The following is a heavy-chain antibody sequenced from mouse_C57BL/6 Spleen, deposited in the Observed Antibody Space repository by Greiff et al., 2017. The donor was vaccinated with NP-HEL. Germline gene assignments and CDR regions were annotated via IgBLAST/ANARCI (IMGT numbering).Heavy chain of an antibody. D-gene: IGHD1-1*01. CDR1: GFTFSDYG. CDR3: ASTVVAPYYAMDY. V-gene: IGHV5-17*01. J-gene: IGHJ4*01. Sequence: EVQLVESGGGLVKPGGSLKLSCAASGFTFSDYGMHWVRQAPEKGLEWVAYISSGSSTIYYVDTVKGRFTISRDNAKNTLFLQMTSLRSEDTAMYYCASTVVAPYYAMDYWGQGTSVTVSS. CDR2: ISSGSSTI.